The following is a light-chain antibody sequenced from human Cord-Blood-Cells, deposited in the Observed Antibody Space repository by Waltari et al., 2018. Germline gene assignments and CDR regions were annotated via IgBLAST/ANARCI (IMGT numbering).Light chain of an antibody. J-gene: IGLJ3*02. CDR1: SGSIASNY. V-gene: IGLV6-57*01. CDR3: QSYDSSNWV. Sequence: NFMLTQPHSVSESPGKTVTISRTRSSGSIASNYVQWYQQRPGRSPTTVIYEDNQRPSGVPDRFSGSIDSSSNSASLTISGLKTEDEADYYCQSYDSSNWVFGGGTKLTVL. CDR2: EDN.